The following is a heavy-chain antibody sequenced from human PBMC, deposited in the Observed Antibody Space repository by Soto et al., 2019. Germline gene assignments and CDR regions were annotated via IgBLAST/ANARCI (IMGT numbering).Heavy chain of an antibody. D-gene: IGHD6-19*01. CDR3: TTDGDSSGGWYFNGDYFNF. CDR1: GXSVRSFK. J-gene: IGHJ4*02. Sequence: GSLRVSCDASGXSVRSFKMNWVRQATGKGLELGASISGERSFKYCTEAVKGRFTISRDNARNSLFRQMNFLDVEPPALYYRTTDGDSSGGWYFNGDYFNFWGQGTLGTVS. V-gene: IGHV3-21*01. CDR2: ISGERSFK.